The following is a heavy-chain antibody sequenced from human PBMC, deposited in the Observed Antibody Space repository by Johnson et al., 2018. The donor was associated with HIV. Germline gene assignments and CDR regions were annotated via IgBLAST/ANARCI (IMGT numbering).Heavy chain of an antibody. D-gene: IGHD4/OR15-4a*01. Sequence: QVQLVESGGGVVQPGRSLRLSCAASGFTFSSYAMHWVRQAPGKGLEWVAVISYDGSNKYYADSVKGRFTISRDNSKNTLYLQMNSLRAEDTAVNYCARDRFSAFDYDPGAFDIWGQGTMVTVSS. CDR2: ISYDGSNK. J-gene: IGHJ3*02. CDR1: GFTFSSYA. CDR3: ARDRFSAFDYDPGAFDI. V-gene: IGHV3-30-3*01.